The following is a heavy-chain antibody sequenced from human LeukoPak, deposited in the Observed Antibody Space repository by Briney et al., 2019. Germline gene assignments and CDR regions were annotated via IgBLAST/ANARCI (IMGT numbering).Heavy chain of an antibody. CDR2: ISYDGSNK. Sequence: GGSLRLSCAASGFTFSSYGMHWVRQAPGKGLEWVAVISYDGSNKYYADSVKGRFTISRDNSKNTLYLQMNSLRAEDTAVYYCAKDQVVVVTAQIPSYFDYWGQGTLVTVSS. V-gene: IGHV3-30*18. CDR1: GFTFSSYG. CDR3: AKDQVVVVTAQIPSYFDY. J-gene: IGHJ4*02. D-gene: IGHD2-21*02.